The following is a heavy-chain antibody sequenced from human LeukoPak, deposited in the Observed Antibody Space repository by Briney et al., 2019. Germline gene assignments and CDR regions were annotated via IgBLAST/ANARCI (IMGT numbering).Heavy chain of an antibody. CDR1: GYTFTSYG. J-gene: IGHJ4*02. CDR2: ISAYNGNT. D-gene: IGHD6-19*01. CDR3: ARSTGIAVAGHFDY. Sequence: ASVKVSCKASGYTFTSYGISWVRQAPGQGLEWMGWISAYNGNTNYAQKLQGRVTMTTDTSTSTAYMELRSLRSDDTAVYYCARSTGIAVAGHFDYWGQGTLVTVSS. V-gene: IGHV1-18*01.